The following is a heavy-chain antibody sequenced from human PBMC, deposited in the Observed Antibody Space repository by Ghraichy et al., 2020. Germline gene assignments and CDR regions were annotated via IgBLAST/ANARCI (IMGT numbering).Heavy chain of an antibody. Sequence: GESLRLSCAASGFTFSTYGMHWVRQAPGKGLEWVAAMWYDGSHEYYAESVKGRFTMSRDNSKNTVYLQMNSLRGEDTGVYYCARDTQNIVVVTSTPLNNWFDPWGQGTLVTVSS. CDR3: ARDTQNIVVVTSTPLNNWFDP. J-gene: IGHJ5*02. CDR1: GFTFSTYG. D-gene: IGHD2-21*02. V-gene: IGHV3-33*01. CDR2: MWYDGSHE.